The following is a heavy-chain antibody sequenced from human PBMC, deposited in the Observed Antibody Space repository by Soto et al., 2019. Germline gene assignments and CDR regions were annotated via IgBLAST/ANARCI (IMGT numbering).Heavy chain of an antibody. Sequence: PSETLSLTCTVSGGSISSGGYYWSWIRQHPGKGLEWIGYIYYSGSTYYNPSLKSRVTISVDTSKNQFSLKLSSVTAADTAVYYCARLYGDYAAQREYYFDYWGQGTLVTVSS. CDR1: GGSISSGGYY. V-gene: IGHV4-31*03. CDR2: IYYSGST. D-gene: IGHD4-17*01. CDR3: ARLYGDYAAQREYYFDY. J-gene: IGHJ4*02.